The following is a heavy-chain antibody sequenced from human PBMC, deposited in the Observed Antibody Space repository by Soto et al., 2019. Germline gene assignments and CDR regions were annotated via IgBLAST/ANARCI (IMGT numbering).Heavy chain of an antibody. D-gene: IGHD3-9*01. Sequence: QVQLVESGGGVVQPGRSLRLSCAASGFTFSSYGMHWVRQAPGKGLEWVAVIWFDGSNKYYADSVKGRFIISRDNSNNTLYLQMNSLRAGDTAVYYCARQHRDILTGLRWNGMDVWGQGTTVTVSS. V-gene: IGHV3-33*01. CDR3: ARQHRDILTGLRWNGMDV. J-gene: IGHJ6*02. CDR1: GFTFSSYG. CDR2: IWFDGSNK.